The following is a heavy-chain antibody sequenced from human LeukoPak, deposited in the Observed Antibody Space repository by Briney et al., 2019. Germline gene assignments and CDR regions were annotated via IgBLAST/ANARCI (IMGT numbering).Heavy chain of an antibody. CDR2: ISWDGGST. Sequence: GGSLRLSCAASGFTFDDYAMHWVRQAPGKGLEWVSLISWDGGSTYYADSVKGRFTISRDNSKNSLYLQMNSLRAEDTALYYCAKDMRSGYVNYYFDYWGQGTLVTVSS. D-gene: IGHD5-12*01. V-gene: IGHV3-43D*03. CDR3: AKDMRSGYVNYYFDY. J-gene: IGHJ4*02. CDR1: GFTFDDYA.